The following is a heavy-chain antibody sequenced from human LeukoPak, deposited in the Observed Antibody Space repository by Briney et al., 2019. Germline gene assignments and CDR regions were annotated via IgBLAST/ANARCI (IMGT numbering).Heavy chain of an antibody. CDR1: GFTLSSYS. CDR2: IRSKAYGGTT. J-gene: IGHJ4*02. CDR3: KGSVLDPDFDY. Sequence: GGSLRLSCAASGFTLSSYSMNWVRQAPGKGLEWVGFIRSKAYGGTTEYAASVKGRFTISRDDSKSIAYLQMNSLKTEDTAVYYCKGSVLDPDFDYWGQGTLVTVSS. V-gene: IGHV3-49*04. D-gene: IGHD5/OR15-5a*01.